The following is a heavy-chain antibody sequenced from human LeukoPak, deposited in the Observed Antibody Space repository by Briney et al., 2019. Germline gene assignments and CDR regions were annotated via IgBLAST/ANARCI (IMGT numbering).Heavy chain of an antibody. Sequence: PSETLSLTCAVYGGSFSGYYWSWIRQPPGKGLEWIGEINHSGSTNYNPSLKSRVTISVDTSKNQFSLKLSSVTAADTAVYFCARGRVSSSTWYSTYYYYFYMDVWGKGTTATVSS. D-gene: IGHD1-1*01. CDR2: INHSGST. J-gene: IGHJ6*03. V-gene: IGHV4-34*01. CDR3: ARGRVSSSTWYSTYYYYFYMDV. CDR1: GGSFSGYY.